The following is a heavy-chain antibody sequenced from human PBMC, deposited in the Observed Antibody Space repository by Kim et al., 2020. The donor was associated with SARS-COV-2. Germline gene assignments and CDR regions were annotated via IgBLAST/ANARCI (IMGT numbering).Heavy chain of an antibody. V-gene: IGHV4-34*01. D-gene: IGHD3-22*01. Sequence: PSLKRRVPTSVDTSKNPFSLKLSSVTAADTAVYYCARRQTYYYDSTRAFDIWGQGTMVTVSS. J-gene: IGHJ3*02. CDR3: ARRQTYYYDSTRAFDI.